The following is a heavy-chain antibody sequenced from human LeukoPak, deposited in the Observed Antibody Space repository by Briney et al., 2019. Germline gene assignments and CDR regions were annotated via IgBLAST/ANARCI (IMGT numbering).Heavy chain of an antibody. CDR2: INHNGNVN. V-gene: IGHV3-7*01. Sequence: GGSLRLSCAASGFTFSSYWMNWARQAPGKGLEWVASINHNGNVNYYVDSVKGRFTISRDNAKNSLYLQMNSLRAEDTAVYYCARDPRGSYRYFDYWGQGTLVTVSS. D-gene: IGHD1-26*01. J-gene: IGHJ4*02. CDR1: GFTFSSYW. CDR3: ARDPRGSYRYFDY.